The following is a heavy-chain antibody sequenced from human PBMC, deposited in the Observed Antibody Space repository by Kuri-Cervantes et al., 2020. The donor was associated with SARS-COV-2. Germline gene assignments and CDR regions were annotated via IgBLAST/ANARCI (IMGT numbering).Heavy chain of an antibody. CDR2: IYHTGST. D-gene: IGHD3-16*01. Sequence: ESLKISCTVSGGSISSESYYWSWIRQPPGRGLEWVGHIYHTGSTNYNPSLKSRLTISVDTSKSQFSLKLSSVTAADTAVYYCARSVIIFGGVIFDQWGQGTRGT. CDR1: GGSISSESYY. J-gene: IGHJ4*02. V-gene: IGHV4-61*01. CDR3: ARSVIIFGGVIFDQ.